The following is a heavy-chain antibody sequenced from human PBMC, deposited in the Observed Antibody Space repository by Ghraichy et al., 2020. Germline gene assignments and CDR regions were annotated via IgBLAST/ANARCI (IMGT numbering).Heavy chain of an antibody. CDR2: ISNDGRNT. D-gene: IGHD3-10*01. J-gene: IGHJ4*02. CDR1: GFTFSSYG. V-gene: IGHV3-30*03. CDR3: ARGRPLPDF. Sequence: GEYLNISSVASGFTFSSYGMHWVRQAPGKGLEWVAVISNDGRNTTYADSVKGRFSVARDTSKKTLFLQMNSLRLEDTAVYYCARGRPLPDFWGQGTLVTVSS.